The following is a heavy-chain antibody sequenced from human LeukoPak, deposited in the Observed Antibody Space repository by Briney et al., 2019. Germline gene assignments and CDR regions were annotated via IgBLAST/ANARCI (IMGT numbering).Heavy chain of an antibody. J-gene: IGHJ4*02. CDR2: IDWDDDK. CDR1: GGSISSYYW. D-gene: IGHD4-17*01. CDR3: ARIQMTTGRFYFDF. Sequence: TLSLTCTVSGGSISSYYWTWFRQPPGKALEWLARIDWDDDKWYNTSLKTRLTISKDTSKNLVVLTMTNMDPVDTATYYCARIQMTTGRFYFDFWGQGALVTVSS. V-gene: IGHV2-70*18.